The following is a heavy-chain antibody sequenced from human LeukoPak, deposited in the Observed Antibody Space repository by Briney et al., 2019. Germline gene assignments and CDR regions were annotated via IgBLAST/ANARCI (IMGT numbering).Heavy chain of an antibody. J-gene: IGHJ4*02. CDR1: GFTFSSYW. CDR2: IKQDGSEK. Sequence: GGSLRLSCAASGFTFSSYWMSWVRQAPGKGLEWVANIKQDGSEKYYVDSVKGRFTISRDNAKNSLYLQMNSLRAEDTAVYYCARGWRGGSYYFDYWGQEPLVTVSS. D-gene: IGHD1-26*01. V-gene: IGHV3-7*03. CDR3: ARGWRGGSYYFDY.